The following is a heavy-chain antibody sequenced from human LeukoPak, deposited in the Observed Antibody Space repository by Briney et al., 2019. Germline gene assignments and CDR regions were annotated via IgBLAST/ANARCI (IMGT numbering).Heavy chain of an antibody. D-gene: IGHD3-3*01. CDR1: GGSISSSSYY. V-gene: IGHV4-39*07. CDR3: ARDKRATYDFWSGYNWFDP. J-gene: IGHJ5*02. Sequence: SETLSLTCTVSGGSISSSSYYWGWIRQPPGKGLEWIGSIYYSGSTYYNPSLTSRVTISVDTSKNQFSLKLSSVTAADTAVYYCARDKRATYDFWSGYNWFDPWGQGTLVTVSS. CDR2: IYYSGST.